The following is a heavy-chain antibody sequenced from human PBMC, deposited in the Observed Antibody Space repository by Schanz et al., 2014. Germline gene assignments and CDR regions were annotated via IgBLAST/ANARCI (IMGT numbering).Heavy chain of an antibody. CDR1: GGSISSHF. CDR3: ARVGGGILTSWYSLDS. D-gene: IGHD2-8*02. CDR2: MYHSGSS. Sequence: QVQLQESGPGLVKPSETLSLTCTVSGGSISSHFWSWIRQPPGKGLEWIGYMYHSGSSNYNPSLKSRVTISVDTSKNQFSLKMTSLPAADTAVYFCARVGGGILTSWYSLDSGGQGTLVTVSS. V-gene: IGHV4-59*11. J-gene: IGHJ4*02.